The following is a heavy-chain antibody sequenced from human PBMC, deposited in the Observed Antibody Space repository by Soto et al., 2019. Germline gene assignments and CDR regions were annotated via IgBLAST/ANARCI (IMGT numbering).Heavy chain of an antibody. V-gene: IGHV1-18*01. Sequence: QVQLVQSGAEVKKPGASVKVSCKASGYTFTSYGISWVRQAPGQGLEWMGWISAYNGNTNYAQKLQGRVTMTTDTSTSTAYMELRSLRSDDTAVYYCARDEEYKWNYGGSWFDPWGQGTLVTVSS. CDR2: ISAYNGNT. D-gene: IGHD1-7*01. CDR3: ARDEEYKWNYGGSWFDP. CDR1: GYTFTSYG. J-gene: IGHJ5*02.